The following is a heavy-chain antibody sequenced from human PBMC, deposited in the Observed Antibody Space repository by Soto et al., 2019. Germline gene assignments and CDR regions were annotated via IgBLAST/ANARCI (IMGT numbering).Heavy chain of an antibody. V-gene: IGHV1-69*13. D-gene: IGHD2-2*01. J-gene: IGHJ5*02. CDR2: IIPIFGTA. CDR1: GDTFSSYA. Sequence: EASVKVSCKASGDTFSSYAISWVRQAPGQGLEWMGGIIPIFGTANYAQKFQGRVTITADESTSTAYMELSSLRSEDTAVYYCAREIVVVPAASTVGWFDPWGQGTLVTVSS. CDR3: AREIVVVPAASTVGWFDP.